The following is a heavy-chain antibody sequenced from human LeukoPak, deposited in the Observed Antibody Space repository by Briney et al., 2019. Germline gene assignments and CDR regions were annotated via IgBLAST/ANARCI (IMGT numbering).Heavy chain of an antibody. CDR3: ARILSSDCSSTSCYPDY. Sequence: SQTLSLTCTVSGGSINSYYSSWIRQPPGKGLEWIGYIYYSGSTNYNPSLKSRVTISVDTSKNQFSLKLSSVTAADTAVYYCARILSSDCSSTSCYPDYWGQGTLVTVSS. V-gene: IGHV4-59*01. D-gene: IGHD2-2*01. CDR2: IYYSGST. CDR1: GGSINSYY. J-gene: IGHJ4*02.